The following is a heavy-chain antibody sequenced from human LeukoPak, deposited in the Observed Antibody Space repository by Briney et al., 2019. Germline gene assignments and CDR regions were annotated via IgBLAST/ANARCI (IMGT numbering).Heavy chain of an antibody. V-gene: IGHV3-30-3*01. Sequence: GRSLRLSCAASGFTFSSYAMHWVRQAPGKGLEWVAVISYDGSNKYYADSVKGRFTISRDNSKNTLYLQMNSLRAEDTAVYYCAKGHGPTYYDFWSGYSMGFDYWGQGTLVTVSS. D-gene: IGHD3-3*01. CDR1: GFTFSSYA. J-gene: IGHJ4*02. CDR3: AKGHGPTYYDFWSGYSMGFDY. CDR2: ISYDGSNK.